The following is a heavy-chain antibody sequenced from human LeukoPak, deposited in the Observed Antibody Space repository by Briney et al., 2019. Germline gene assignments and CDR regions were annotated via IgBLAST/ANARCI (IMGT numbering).Heavy chain of an antibody. CDR3: AREAGTKTGDFDY. Sequence: ASVKVSCKASGYTFTSYDINWVRQAPGQGLEWMGWINPNSGGTNYAQKFQGRVTMTRDTSISTAYRELSRLRSDDTAVYYCAREAGTKTGDFDYWGQGTLVTVSS. CDR2: INPNSGGT. D-gene: IGHD3-10*01. J-gene: IGHJ4*02. V-gene: IGHV1-2*02. CDR1: GYTFTSYD.